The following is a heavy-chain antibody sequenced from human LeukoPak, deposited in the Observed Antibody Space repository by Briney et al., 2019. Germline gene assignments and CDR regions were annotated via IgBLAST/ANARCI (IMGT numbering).Heavy chain of an antibody. CDR1: GYTFTGYY. CDR2: ISAYNGNT. Sequence: ASVKVSCKASGYTFTGYYMHWVRQAPGQGLEWMGWISAYNGNTNYAQKLQGRVTMTTDTSTSTAYMELRSLRSDDTAVYYCARVEGGSSPVDYWGQGTLVTVSS. V-gene: IGHV1-18*04. CDR3: ARVEGGSSPVDY. J-gene: IGHJ4*02. D-gene: IGHD1-26*01.